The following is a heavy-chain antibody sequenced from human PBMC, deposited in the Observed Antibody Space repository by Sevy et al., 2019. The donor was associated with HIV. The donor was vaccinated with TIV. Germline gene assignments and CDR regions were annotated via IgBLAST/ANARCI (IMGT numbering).Heavy chain of an antibody. J-gene: IGHJ4*02. D-gene: IGHD3-22*01. CDR2: INPNTGDT. CDR3: ARLRYSDPSGQYSGGGADYFDY. V-gene: IGHV1-2*02. Sequence: ASVKVSCSTSGYTFSVHYIYWVRQAAGQGLEWMGWINPNTGDTNFSPKFQGRVTMTRDSSSNTAYMELSRLTSADTAVYFCARLRYSDPSGQYSGGGADYFDYWGQRTLVTVSS. CDR1: GYTFSVHY.